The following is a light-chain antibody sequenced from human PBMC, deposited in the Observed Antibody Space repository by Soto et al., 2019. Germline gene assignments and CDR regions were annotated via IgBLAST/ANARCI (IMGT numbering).Light chain of an antibody. Sequence: QSVLTQPPSASGTPGQRVTISCSGSSSNIGSNYVYCYQQLPGTAPKLLIYRNNQRPSGVPDRFSGSKSGTSASLAISGLRSEDEADYYCASWDDRLSGPVFFGGTQPTVL. CDR3: ASWDDRLSGPV. J-gene: IGLJ2*01. CDR2: RNN. V-gene: IGLV1-47*01. CDR1: SSNIGSNY.